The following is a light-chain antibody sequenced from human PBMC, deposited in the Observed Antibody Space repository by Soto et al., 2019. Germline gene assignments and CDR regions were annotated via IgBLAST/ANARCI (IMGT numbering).Light chain of an antibody. V-gene: IGKV1-5*03. CDR3: QHYNDFPWT. Sequence: DIHLTQSPSTLSASVGDRVTITCRASQSISILLAWYQQKPGKAPNLLIYATSTLETGVPSRFSGSGSGTEFPLTISSLQPDDSATYYCQHYNDFPWTFGQGTKVEIK. J-gene: IGKJ1*01. CDR2: ATS. CDR1: QSISIL.